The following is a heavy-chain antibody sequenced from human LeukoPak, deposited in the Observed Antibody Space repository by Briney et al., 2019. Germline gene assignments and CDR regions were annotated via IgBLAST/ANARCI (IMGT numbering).Heavy chain of an antibody. J-gene: IGHJ4*02. Sequence: GGSLRLSCAASGFTLSSYWMHWVPQAAGKGLVWVSRINSDGSSTSYADSVKGRFTISRDNAKNTLYLQMNSLRAEDTAVYYCASVGVAGSAFDYWGQGSLVTVSS. D-gene: IGHD6-19*01. CDR2: INSDGSST. CDR1: GFTLSSYW. CDR3: ASVGVAGSAFDY. V-gene: IGHV3-74*01.